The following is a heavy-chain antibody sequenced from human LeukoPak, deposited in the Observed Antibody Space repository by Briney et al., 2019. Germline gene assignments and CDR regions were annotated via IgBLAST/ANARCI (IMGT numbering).Heavy chain of an antibody. J-gene: IGHJ6*02. CDR1: GFTLSSYG. Sequence: GGSLRLSCAASGFTLSSYGMHWVRQAPGKGLVWVSRINSDGSSIRNADSVKGRLTISRDNAKNTLYLQMNSLRAEDTAVYYCARGSSTSYYYYGMDVWGQGTTVTVSS. V-gene: IGHV3-74*01. D-gene: IGHD2-2*01. CDR2: INSDGSSI. CDR3: ARGSSTSYYYYGMDV.